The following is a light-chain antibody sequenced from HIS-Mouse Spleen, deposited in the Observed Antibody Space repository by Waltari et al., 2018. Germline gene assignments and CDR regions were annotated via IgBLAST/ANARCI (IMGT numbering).Light chain of an antibody. CDR1: SSNIGAGYD. J-gene: IGLJ2*01. V-gene: IGLV1-40*01. Sequence: QSVLTQPPSVSGAPGQRVTISCTGSSSNIGAGYDVHWYQQLPGTAPKLLIYGDGNRPSGGPDRFSGSKAGTSASLAITGLQAEDEADYYCQSYDSSVVFGGGTKLTVL. CDR2: GDG. CDR3: QSYDSSVV.